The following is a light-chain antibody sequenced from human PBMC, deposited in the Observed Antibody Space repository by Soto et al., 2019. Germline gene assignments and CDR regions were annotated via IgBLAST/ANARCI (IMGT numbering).Light chain of an antibody. CDR2: GAS. CDR1: QSVSSSY. CDR3: QQDGTSLRGT. Sequence: EIVMTQSPATLSVSPVERATLSLRSSQSVSSSYLAWYQQKPGQAPRLLIYGASNRAAGVPDRFSGSGSGTDFTLTITSLEPEDFAVYYCQQDGTSLRGTFGQGTKVDIK. J-gene: IGKJ1*01. V-gene: IGKV3-20*01.